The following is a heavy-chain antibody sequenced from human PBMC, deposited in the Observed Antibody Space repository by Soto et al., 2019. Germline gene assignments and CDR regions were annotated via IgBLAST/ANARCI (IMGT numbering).Heavy chain of an antibody. Sequence: QVQLVESGGGLVKPGGSLRLSCAASGFSFSDYYMTWIRQAPGKGLEWLSYISSSGYYIYYADSVKGRFTISRDNAKNSVYLQMNSVRAEHPAVSYRARVNRSFWNGYYSLYDYYGMDVWGQGTTVTVYS. D-gene: IGHD3-3*01. CDR3: ARVNRSFWNGYYSLYDYYGMDV. CDR2: ISSSGYYI. J-gene: IGHJ6*01. CDR1: GFSFSDYY. V-gene: IGHV3-11*01.